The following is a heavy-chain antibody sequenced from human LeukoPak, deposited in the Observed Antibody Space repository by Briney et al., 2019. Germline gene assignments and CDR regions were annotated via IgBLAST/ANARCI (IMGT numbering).Heavy chain of an antibody. D-gene: IGHD3/OR15-3a*01. J-gene: IGHJ4*02. Sequence: ASVKVSCKASGGTFSSYAISWVRQAPGQGLEWMGGIIPIFGTANYAQKFQGRVTITADESTSTAYMELSSLRSEDTAVYYRARVPPGTGLYYFDYWGQGTLVTVSS. CDR2: IIPIFGTA. CDR3: ARVPPGTGLYYFDY. V-gene: IGHV1-69*13. CDR1: GGTFSSYA.